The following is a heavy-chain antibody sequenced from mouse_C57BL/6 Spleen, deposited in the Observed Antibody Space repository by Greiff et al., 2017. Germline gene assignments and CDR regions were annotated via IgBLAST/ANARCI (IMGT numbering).Heavy chain of an antibody. J-gene: IGHJ4*01. Sequence: EVQGVESGGGLVQPGESLKLSCESTEYEFPSYDMSWVRKTPGKRLELVAAINSDGGSTYYPDTMERRFIISRDNTKTTMYLQMSSLRSEDTALYYCAIRRGYGAMDYWGQGTSLTVSS. CDR3: AIRRGYGAMDY. CDR2: INSDGGST. D-gene: IGHD3-1*01. V-gene: IGHV5-2*01. CDR1: EYEFPSYD.